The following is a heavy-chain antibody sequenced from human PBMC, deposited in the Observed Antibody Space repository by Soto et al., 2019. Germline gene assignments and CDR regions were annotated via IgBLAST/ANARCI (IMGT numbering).Heavy chain of an antibody. Sequence: ASVKVSCKASGYTFTGYYMHWVRQAPGQGLEWMGWINPSGGGTNYAQKFLGRVTMTSDTSISTAHMELGSLTSDDTAVYFCARKHYYDWYLFDYWGQGTLVTVSS. D-gene: IGHD3-22*01. CDR1: GYTFTGYY. V-gene: IGHV1-2*02. CDR2: INPSGGGT. CDR3: ARKHYYDWYLFDY. J-gene: IGHJ4*02.